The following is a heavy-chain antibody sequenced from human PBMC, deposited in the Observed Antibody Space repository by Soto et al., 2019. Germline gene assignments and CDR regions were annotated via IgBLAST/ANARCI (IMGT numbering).Heavy chain of an antibody. CDR3: AREKLTPDPFDI. V-gene: IGHV3-74*01. Sequence: GGSLRLSCAASGFTFSSYWMHWVRQVPGKGLVWVSRINSDGSSTSYADSVKGRFTISRDNAKNTLYLQMNSLRAEDTAVYYCAREKLTPDPFDIWGQGTMVTVSS. CDR2: INSDGSST. D-gene: IGHD3-9*01. J-gene: IGHJ3*02. CDR1: GFTFSSYW.